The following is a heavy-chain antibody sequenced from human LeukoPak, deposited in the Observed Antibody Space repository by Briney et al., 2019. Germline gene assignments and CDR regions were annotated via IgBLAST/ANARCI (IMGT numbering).Heavy chain of an antibody. V-gene: IGHV1-2*02. CDR2: INPNSGGT. CDR3: ARDGGDCSSTSCYTALDP. J-gene: IGHJ5*02. CDR1: GYTFTGYY. Sequence: GASVKVSCKASGYTFTGYYMHWVRQAPGQGLEWMGWINPNSGGTNYAKKFQGRVTMTRDTSISTAYMELSRLRSDDTAVYYCARDGGDCSSTSCYTALDPWGQGTLVTVSS. D-gene: IGHD2-2*02.